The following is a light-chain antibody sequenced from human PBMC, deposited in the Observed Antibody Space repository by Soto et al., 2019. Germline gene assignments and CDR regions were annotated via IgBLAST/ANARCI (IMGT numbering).Light chain of an antibody. CDR1: QSVSSSY. CDR2: GAS. CDR3: QQYHSSLWT. Sequence: EIVMTQSPATLSVSPGERATLSCRASQSVSSSYLAWYQQKPGQAPRLLIYGASIRATGIPDRFSGSGSGTDFTLTISRLEPEDFAVYYCQQYHSSLWTFGQGTKV. J-gene: IGKJ1*01. V-gene: IGKV3-20*01.